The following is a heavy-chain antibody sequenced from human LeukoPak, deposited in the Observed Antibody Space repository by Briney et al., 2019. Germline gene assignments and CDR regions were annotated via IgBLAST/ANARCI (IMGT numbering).Heavy chain of an antibody. Sequence: ASVKVSCKASGCTFTSYGISWVRQAPGQGLEWMGWISAYNGNTNYAQKLQGRVTMTTDTSTSTAYMELRSLRSDDTAVYYCARTRRDGYNYEVDYFDYWGQGTLVTVSS. V-gene: IGHV1-18*01. J-gene: IGHJ4*02. CDR2: ISAYNGNT. D-gene: IGHD5-24*01. CDR1: GCTFTSYG. CDR3: ARTRRDGYNYEVDYFDY.